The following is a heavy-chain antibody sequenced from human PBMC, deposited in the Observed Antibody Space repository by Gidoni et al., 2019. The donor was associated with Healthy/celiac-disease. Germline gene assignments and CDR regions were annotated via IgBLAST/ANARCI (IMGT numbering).Heavy chain of an antibody. V-gene: IGHV3-21*01. CDR3: ARDSGDWNYGLVYYYGMDV. D-gene: IGHD1-7*01. CDR1: GFTFSSYS. J-gene: IGHJ6*02. CDR2: ISSSSSYI. Sequence: EVQLVESGGGLVKPRGSLRLSCAASGFTFSSYSIHWVRKAPGKGLEWVPSISSSSSYIYYADSVKGRFTISRDNAKNSLYLQMNSLRAEDTAVYYCARDSGDWNYGLVYYYGMDVWGQGTTVTVSS.